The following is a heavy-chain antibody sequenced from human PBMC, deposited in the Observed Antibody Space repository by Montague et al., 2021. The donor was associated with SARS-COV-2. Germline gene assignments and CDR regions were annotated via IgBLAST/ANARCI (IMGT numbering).Heavy chain of an antibody. V-gene: IGHV4-39*01. CDR3: ARHSGRDTIFGVITIPDAFEI. D-gene: IGHD3-3*01. Sequence: SETLSLTCTASGGSISSSSHHWGWIRQPPGKGLDWIGSIYYSGSTYYKPSLKSRVTIYVDTSKNQFSLKLSSVTAADTAVYYCARHSGRDTIFGVITIPDAFEIWGKGKTFTVSS. J-gene: IGHJ3*02. CDR2: IYYSGST. CDR1: GGSISSSSHH.